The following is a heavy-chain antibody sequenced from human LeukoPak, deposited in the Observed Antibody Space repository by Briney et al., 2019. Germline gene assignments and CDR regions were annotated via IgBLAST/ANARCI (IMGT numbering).Heavy chain of an antibody. Sequence: GGTLRLSCAASGFTFNKYAMSWVRQAPGKGLEWVSGMNGNGGRIYYADSVKGRFTISRDNSKNTLYLQMNSLRAEDTAVYYCVKVAPSDYYDTTGYWGDHWGQGTLVTVSS. J-gene: IGHJ4*02. CDR1: GFTFNKYA. D-gene: IGHD3-22*01. V-gene: IGHV3-23*01. CDR2: MNGNGGRI. CDR3: VKVAPSDYYDTTGYWGDH.